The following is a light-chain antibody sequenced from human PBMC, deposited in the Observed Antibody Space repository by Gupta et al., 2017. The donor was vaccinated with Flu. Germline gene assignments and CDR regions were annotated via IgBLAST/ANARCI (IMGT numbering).Light chain of an antibody. Sequence: ATLSVSPGERATSSCRASQSVSSYLSWCQQKPGQDPRLLIYDASNRATGVPARFSGSGSGTDYTLTISSLEPEDFAVYYCQRRSKQSPCTFGQGTKLEIK. J-gene: IGKJ2*02. CDR1: QSVSSY. CDR2: DAS. CDR3: QRRSKQSPCT. V-gene: IGKV3-11*01.